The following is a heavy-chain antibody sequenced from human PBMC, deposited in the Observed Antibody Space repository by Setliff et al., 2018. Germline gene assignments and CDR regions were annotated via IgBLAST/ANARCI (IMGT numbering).Heavy chain of an antibody. CDR3: ARGAGWCCDSSGYYYDY. CDR1: GGSISSGSYY. CDR2: IYTSGST. J-gene: IGHJ4*02. Sequence: SETLSLTCTVSGGSISSGSYYWNWIRQPAGKGLEWIGRIYTSGSTNYNPSLKSRVTISVDTSKNQFSLKLSSVTAADTAVYYCARGAGWCCDSSGYYYDYWGQGTLVTVSS. D-gene: IGHD3-22*01. V-gene: IGHV4-61*02.